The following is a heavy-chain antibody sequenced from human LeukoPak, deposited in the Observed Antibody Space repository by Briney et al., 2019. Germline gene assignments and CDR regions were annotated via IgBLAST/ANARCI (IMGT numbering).Heavy chain of an antibody. CDR2: ISISGTTI. CDR1: GFTFSGYE. Sequence: GGSLRLSCAASGFTFSGYEMNWVRQAPGKGLEWVSYISISGTTIHYADSVKGRFTISRDNAKNSLYLQMNSLRAEDTAVYYCARDLPLEWLHQWGQGTLLIVSS. CDR3: ARDLPLEWLHQ. D-gene: IGHD3-3*01. J-gene: IGHJ4*02. V-gene: IGHV3-48*03.